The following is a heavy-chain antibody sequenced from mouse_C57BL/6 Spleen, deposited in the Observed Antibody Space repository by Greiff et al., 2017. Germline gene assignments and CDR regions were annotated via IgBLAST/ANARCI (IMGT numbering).Heavy chain of an antibody. J-gene: IGHJ1*03. CDR2: IYPGDGDT. Sequence: VQLQQSGAELVKPGASVKISCKASGYAFSSYWMNWVKQRPGKGLEWIGQIYPGDGDTNYNGKFKGKATLTADKSSSTAYMQLSSLTSEDSAVYFCARNYYGSRLYWYFDVWGTGTTVTVSS. D-gene: IGHD1-1*01. CDR1: GYAFSSYW. CDR3: ARNYYGSRLYWYFDV. V-gene: IGHV1-80*01.